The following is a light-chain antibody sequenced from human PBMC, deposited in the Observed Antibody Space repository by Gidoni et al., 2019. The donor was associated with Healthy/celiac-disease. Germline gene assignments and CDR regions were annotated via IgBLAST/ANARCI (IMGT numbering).Light chain of an antibody. CDR1: QSISSY. V-gene: IGKV1-39*01. Sequence: DIQMTQSPSSLSASVGDRVTITCRASQSISSYLNWYQQKPGKATKLLIYAASSLQSGVPSRFSGSGSGTDVTLTISSLQPEDFATYYCQQSYSTPRYTFGQGTKLEIK. J-gene: IGKJ2*01. CDR2: AAS. CDR3: QQSYSTPRYT.